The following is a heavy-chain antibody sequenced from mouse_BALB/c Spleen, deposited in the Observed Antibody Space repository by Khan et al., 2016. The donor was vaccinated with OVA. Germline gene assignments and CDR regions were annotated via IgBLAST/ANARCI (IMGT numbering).Heavy chain of an antibody. V-gene: IGHV5-6*01. Sequence: EVELVESGGDFVRPGGSLKLSCAASGFTFSTYGMSWVRQTPDKRLEWVATINTGGAYNYYPDSVKGRFTISRDNAKNTLYLQLSSLKSEDTAIYYCARLAYYYNSEGFAYWGQGTLVTVSA. CDR1: GFTFSTYG. D-gene: IGHD1-1*01. CDR3: ARLAYYYNSEGFAY. J-gene: IGHJ3*01. CDR2: INTGGAYN.